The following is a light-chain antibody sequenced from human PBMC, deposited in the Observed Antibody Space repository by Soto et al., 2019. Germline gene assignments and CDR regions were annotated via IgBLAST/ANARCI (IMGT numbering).Light chain of an antibody. Sequence: EIVLTQSPGTLSLSPVERATLSCRASQSVSSSYLAWYQQKPGQAPRLLIYGASSRATGIPGRFSGSGSGTDFTLTISRLEPEDFAVYYGQQYGSSPWTFGQGTKVDIK. V-gene: IGKV3-20*01. CDR2: GAS. J-gene: IGKJ1*01. CDR1: QSVSSSY. CDR3: QQYGSSPWT.